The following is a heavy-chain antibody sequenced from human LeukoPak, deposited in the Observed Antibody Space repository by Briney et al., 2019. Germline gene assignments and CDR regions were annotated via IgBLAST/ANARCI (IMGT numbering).Heavy chain of an antibody. CDR2: ISSSGSTI. CDR1: GFTVSSYE. CDR3: ARVRWDSFDY. V-gene: IGHV3-48*03. J-gene: IGHJ4*02. D-gene: IGHD4-23*01. Sequence: GGSLRLSCAASGFTVSSYEMNWVRQAPGKGLEWVSYISSSGSTIYYADSVKGRFTISRDNAKNSLYLQMNSLRAEDTAVYYCARVRWDSFDYWGQGTLVTVSS.